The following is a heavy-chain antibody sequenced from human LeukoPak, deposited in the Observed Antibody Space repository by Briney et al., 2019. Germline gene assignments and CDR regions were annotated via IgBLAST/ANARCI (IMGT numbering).Heavy chain of an antibody. D-gene: IGHD3-22*01. J-gene: IGHJ4*02. Sequence: PSETLSLTCTVSDGSISTYYWSCIRQPPGKRLEWIGYIYYSGTTNYNPSLKSRVTISVDTSKKHFSLKLSSVTAADTAVYYCARVPYGRSGYYSYFFDYWGQGTLVTVSS. CDR3: ARVPYGRSGYYSYFFDY. V-gene: IGHV4-59*01. CDR1: DGSISTYY. CDR2: IYYSGTT.